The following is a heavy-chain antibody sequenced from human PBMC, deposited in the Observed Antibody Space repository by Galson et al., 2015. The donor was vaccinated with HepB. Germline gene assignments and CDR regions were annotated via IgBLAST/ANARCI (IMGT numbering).Heavy chain of an antibody. CDR2: ISSSSSYI. D-gene: IGHD3-3*01. CDR1: GFTFSRYS. CDR3: ARVQYYDFWSGYPYYFDY. V-gene: IGHV3-21*01. J-gene: IGHJ4*02. Sequence: SLRLSCAASGFTFSRYSMNWVRQAPGKGLEWVSSISSSSSYIYYADSVKGRFTISRDNAKNSLYLQMNSLRAEDTAVYYCARVQYYDFWSGYPYYFDYWGQGTLVTVSS.